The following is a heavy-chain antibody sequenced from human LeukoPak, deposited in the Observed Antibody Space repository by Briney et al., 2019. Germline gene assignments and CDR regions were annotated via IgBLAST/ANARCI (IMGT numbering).Heavy chain of an antibody. J-gene: IGHJ4*02. V-gene: IGHV4-61*02. CDR3: ARGNWNYFDY. Sequence: SETLSLTCTVSGDSISSGDYYWTWIRQPAGKGVEWIGRIYSSGSTNYNPSLKSRLTISLDTSKNQFSLKLSSVTAADTAVYYCARGNWNYFDYWGQGTLVPVSS. CDR1: GDSISSGDYY. CDR2: IYSSGST. D-gene: IGHD1-20*01.